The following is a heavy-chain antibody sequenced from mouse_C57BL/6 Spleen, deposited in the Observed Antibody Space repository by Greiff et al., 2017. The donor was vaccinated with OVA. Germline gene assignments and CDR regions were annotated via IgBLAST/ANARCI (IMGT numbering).Heavy chain of an antibody. J-gene: IGHJ3*01. Sequence: QVQLQQSGAELARPGASVKLSCKASGYTFTSYGISWVKQRTGQGLEWIGEIYPRSGNTYYNEKFKGKATLTADKSSSTAYMELRSLTSEDSAVYFCARSEAVVATKGFAYWGQGTLVTVSA. CDR2: IYPRSGNT. V-gene: IGHV1-81*01. CDR3: ARSEAVVATKGFAY. CDR1: GYTFTSYG. D-gene: IGHD1-1*01.